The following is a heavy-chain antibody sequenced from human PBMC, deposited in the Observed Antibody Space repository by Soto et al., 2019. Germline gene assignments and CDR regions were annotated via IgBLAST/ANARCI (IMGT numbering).Heavy chain of an antibody. CDR1: GFTFRNYA. D-gene: IGHD1-1*01. V-gene: IGHV3-23*01. CDR2: IHGEGAGT. Sequence: VQLLESGGGSVQPGGSVRLSCAASGFTFRNYAMTWVRQAPGKGLEWVSSIHGEGAGTYYADSVKGRFTVSRDESKQTLSLQMSSLRVDDTAVYYCAKDGVARNGDWDWFDPWGQGTLVTVAS. J-gene: IGHJ5*02. CDR3: AKDGVARNGDWDWFDP.